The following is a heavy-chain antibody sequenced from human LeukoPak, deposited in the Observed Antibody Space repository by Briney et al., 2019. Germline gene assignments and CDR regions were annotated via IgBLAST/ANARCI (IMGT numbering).Heavy chain of an antibody. D-gene: IGHD7-27*01. CDR3: ARESTGDQFPFVVY. CDR1: GFTFSRYW. CDR2: IKQDGSEK. V-gene: IGHV3-7*01. Sequence: GGSLRLSCAASGFTFSRYWMSWVRQAPGTGLEWVANIKQDGSEKYYMDSVKGRFTISRDNAKNSLYLQMNSLRAEDTAVYYCARESTGDQFPFVVYWGQGTLVTVSS. J-gene: IGHJ4*02.